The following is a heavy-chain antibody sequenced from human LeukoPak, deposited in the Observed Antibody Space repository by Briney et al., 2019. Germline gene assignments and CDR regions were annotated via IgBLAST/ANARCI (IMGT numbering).Heavy chain of an antibody. J-gene: IGHJ4*02. CDR1: GGSISSSSYY. Sequence: PSETLSLTCTVSGGSISSSSYYWGWIRQPPGKGLEWIGSIYYSGSTYYNPSLKSRVTISVDTSKNQFSLKLSSVTAADTAVYYCARDDLVGATTTIRGSFDYWGQGTLVTVSS. V-gene: IGHV4-39*07. CDR3: ARDDLVGATTTIRGSFDY. D-gene: IGHD1-26*01. CDR2: IYYSGST.